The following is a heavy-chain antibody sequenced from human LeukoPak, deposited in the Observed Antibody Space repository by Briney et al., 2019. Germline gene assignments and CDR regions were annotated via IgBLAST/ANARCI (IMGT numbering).Heavy chain of an antibody. CDR1: GYSFTNYW. CDR3: ARLSSRILTGYYLGGYFDY. CDR2: IYPGDSDT. Sequence: GESLKISCNGSGYSFTNYWIGWVRQMPGKGLEWMGIIYPGDSDTRYSPSFQGQVTISADKSISTAYLQWSSLKASDTAMYYCARLSSRILTGYYLGGYFDYWGQGTLVTVSS. J-gene: IGHJ4*02. D-gene: IGHD3-9*01. V-gene: IGHV5-51*01.